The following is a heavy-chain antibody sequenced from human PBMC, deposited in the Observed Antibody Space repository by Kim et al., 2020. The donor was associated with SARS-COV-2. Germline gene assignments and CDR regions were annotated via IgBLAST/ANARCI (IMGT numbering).Heavy chain of an antibody. J-gene: IGHJ6*02. V-gene: IGHV4-34*01. D-gene: IGHD6-19*01. Sequence: PSLKSRVTISVDTSKNKFSLKLSSVTAADTAVYYCARGRVAVAGSHGMDVWGQGTTVTVSS. CDR3: ARGRVAVAGSHGMDV.